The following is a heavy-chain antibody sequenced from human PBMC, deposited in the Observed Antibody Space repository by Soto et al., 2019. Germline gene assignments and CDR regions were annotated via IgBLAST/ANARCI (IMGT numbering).Heavy chain of an antibody. J-gene: IGHJ4*02. D-gene: IGHD1-7*01. CDR3: ARDGIGGTVFRGYLDY. CDR2: IRFDGSNE. CDR1: GFTVSSNY. Sequence: GGSLRLSCAASGFTVSSNYMTWVRQAPGKGLEWVSLIRFDGSNEEYADSVKGRFTISRDNSKNTLYLQMNTLGAEDTAVYYCARDGIGGTVFRGYLDYWGRGTVVTVSS. V-gene: IGHV3-33*08.